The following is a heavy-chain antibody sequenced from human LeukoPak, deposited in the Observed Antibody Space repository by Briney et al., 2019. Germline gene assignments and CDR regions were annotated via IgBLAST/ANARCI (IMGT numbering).Heavy chain of an antibody. D-gene: IGHD3-10*01. J-gene: IGHJ6*03. Sequence: ASVKVSCKTSGYTFTDYYMHWVRQAPGQGLEWMGWINPNSGGTNYAQKFQGRVTMTRDTPINTAYMEMSRLISDDTAVYYCARDRGRISDYYGSGRSLQYYMDVWGKGTTVTVSS. CDR2: INPNSGGT. CDR1: GYTFTDYY. CDR3: ARDRGRISDYYGSGRSLQYYMDV. V-gene: IGHV1-2*02.